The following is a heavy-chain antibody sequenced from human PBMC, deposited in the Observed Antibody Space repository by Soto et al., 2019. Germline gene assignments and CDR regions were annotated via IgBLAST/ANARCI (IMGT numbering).Heavy chain of an antibody. V-gene: IGHV3-7*01. Sequence: EVQLVESGGGLVQPGGSLRLSCAPSGFMFGNYWMSWVRQAPGKGLEWVANIKQDGSEKYYVDSVKGRFTISRDNAKNALYLPMTSLRADDTAVYYCARDSPFDASSGYLEYWGQGTLVTVSS. CDR1: GFMFGNYW. D-gene: IGHD3-22*01. CDR2: IKQDGSEK. J-gene: IGHJ4*02. CDR3: ARDSPFDASSGYLEY.